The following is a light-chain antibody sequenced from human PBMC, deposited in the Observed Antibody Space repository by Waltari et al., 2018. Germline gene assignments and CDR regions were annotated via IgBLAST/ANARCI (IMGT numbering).Light chain of an antibody. V-gene: IGLV2-14*03. J-gene: IGLJ1*01. CDR2: DVV. CDR3: SSYTSTSTFV. Sequence: QSALTQPASVSGSPGQSITISCTGTSNDIGDYNYVSWYQQHPGKVPKLMIYDVVGRPSGVSYRFSGSKSGNTASLTISGLQTEDEADYYCSSYTSTSTFVFGSGTKVTVL. CDR1: SNDIGDYNY.